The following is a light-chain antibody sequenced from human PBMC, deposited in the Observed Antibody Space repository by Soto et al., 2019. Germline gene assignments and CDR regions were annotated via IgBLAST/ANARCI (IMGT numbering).Light chain of an antibody. CDR1: QSLSKNY. CDR3: QQCVTAPLT. J-gene: IGKJ1*01. Sequence: EIVLTQSPGTLSLSPGERATLSCRASQSLSKNYLAWYQHKPGQAPRLLIHDASNRATGIPDRFSGSGSGTDFTLIISSLEPEDSAVYYCQQCVTAPLTFGPGTKVEI. V-gene: IGKV3-20*01. CDR2: DAS.